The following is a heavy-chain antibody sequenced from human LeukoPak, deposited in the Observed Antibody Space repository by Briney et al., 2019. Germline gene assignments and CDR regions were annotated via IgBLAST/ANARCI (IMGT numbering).Heavy chain of an antibody. CDR2: IYYSGST. CDR3: ARRGGGYSYGYFDY. J-gene: IGHJ4*02. CDR1: GGSISSSSYY. D-gene: IGHD5-18*01. Sequence: PSETPSLTCTVSGGSISSSSYYWGWIRQPPGKGLEWIGSIYYSGSTYYNPSLKSRVTISVDTSKNQFSLKLSSVTAADTAVYYCARRGGGYSYGYFDYWGQGTLVTVSS. V-gene: IGHV4-39*07.